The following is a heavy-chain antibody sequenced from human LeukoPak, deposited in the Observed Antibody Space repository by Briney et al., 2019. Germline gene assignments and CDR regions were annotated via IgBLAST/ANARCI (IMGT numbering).Heavy chain of an antibody. CDR2: IIPIFGTA. CDR1: GGTFSIYA. J-gene: IGHJ4*02. CDR3: AREGLNYDILTGERGYFDY. Sequence: ASVKVSCKASGGTFSIYAISWVRQAPGQGLEWMGGIIPIFGTANYAQKFQGRVTITADESTSTAYMELSSLRSEDTAVYYCAREGLNYDILTGERGYFDYWGQGTLVTVSS. D-gene: IGHD3-9*01. V-gene: IGHV1-69*01.